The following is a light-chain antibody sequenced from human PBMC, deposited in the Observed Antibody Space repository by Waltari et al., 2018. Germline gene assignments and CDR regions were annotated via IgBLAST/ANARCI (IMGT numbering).Light chain of an antibody. Sequence: QSALTQPASVSGSPGQAITMPCTGTSSDVAGYNCGSWYQHYPGKAPKLLIYDVSQRPSRVSNRFSASRSGNTASLTISGLQAEDEADYYCNSYTSDNTFVFGTGTKVTVL. V-gene: IGLV2-14*03. J-gene: IGLJ1*01. CDR1: SSDVAGYNC. CDR3: NSYTSDNTFV. CDR2: DVS.